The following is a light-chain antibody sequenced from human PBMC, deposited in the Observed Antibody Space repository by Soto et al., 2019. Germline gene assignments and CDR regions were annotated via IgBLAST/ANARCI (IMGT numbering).Light chain of an antibody. CDR1: QSVSSNY. CDR2: GAS. CDR3: QLYHNPIT. Sequence: EIVLTQSPDTLSLSPGESATLSCRASQSVSSNYLAWYQQKPGQAPRLLIYGASSRATGVPDRFSGSGSGPAFTLTISRLEPEDFAVFYCQLYHNPITFGQGTRLEIE. V-gene: IGKV3-20*01. J-gene: IGKJ5*01.